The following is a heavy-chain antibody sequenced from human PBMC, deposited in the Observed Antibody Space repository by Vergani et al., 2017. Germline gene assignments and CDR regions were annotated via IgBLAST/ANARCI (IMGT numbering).Heavy chain of an antibody. CDR3: ARAPRRVYGSGSYYNENNGGAFDI. CDR2: IYYSGST. J-gene: IGHJ3*02. Sequence: QVQLQESGPGLVKPSETLSLTCAVSGYSISSGSYYWSWIRQPPGKGLEWIGSIYYSGSTNYNPSLKSRVTISVDTSKNQFSLKLSSVTAADTAVYYCARAPRRVYGSGSYYNENNGGAFDIWGQGTMVTVSS. CDR1: GYSISSGSYY. D-gene: IGHD3-10*01. V-gene: IGHV4-39*07.